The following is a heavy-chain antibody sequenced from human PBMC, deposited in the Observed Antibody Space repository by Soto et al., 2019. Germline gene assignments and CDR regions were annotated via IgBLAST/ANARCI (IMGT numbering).Heavy chain of an antibody. V-gene: IGHV3-30-3*01. Sequence: GGSLRLSCAASGFTFSSYAMHWVRQAPGKGLEWVAVISYDGSNKYYADSVKGRFTISRDNSKNTLYLQMNSLRAEDTAVYYCARDRAIFSGSGWVYYYYGMDVWGQGTTVTVSS. D-gene: IGHD6-19*01. CDR3: ARDRAIFSGSGWVYYYYGMDV. CDR1: GFTFSSYA. J-gene: IGHJ6*02. CDR2: ISYDGSNK.